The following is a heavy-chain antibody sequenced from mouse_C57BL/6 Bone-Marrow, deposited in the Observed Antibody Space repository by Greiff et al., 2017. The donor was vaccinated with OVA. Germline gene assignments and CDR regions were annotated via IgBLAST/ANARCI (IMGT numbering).Heavy chain of an antibody. CDR3: ARDYDVFPFAY. CDR1: GYTFTSYW. D-gene: IGHD2-4*01. CDR2: IYPSDSET. J-gene: IGHJ3*01. Sequence: VQLQQPGAELVRPGSSVKLSCKASGYTFTSYWMDWVKQRPGQGLEWIGNIYPSDSETHYNQKFKDKATLTVDKSSSTAYMQLSSLTSEDSAVYYCARDYDVFPFAYWGQGTLVTVSA. V-gene: IGHV1-61*01.